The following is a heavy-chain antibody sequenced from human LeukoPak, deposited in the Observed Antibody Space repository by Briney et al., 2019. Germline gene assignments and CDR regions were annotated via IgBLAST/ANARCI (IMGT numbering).Heavy chain of an antibody. V-gene: IGHV3-74*01. D-gene: IGHD3-22*01. Sequence: GGSLRLSCAASGFTPSSYWMHWVRQAPGEGLVWVSRIGSDAGSTSYADSVKGRFTISRENAENTLFLEMNSLTAEDTAVYYCARARGYYYDSFDYWGQGTLVTISS. J-gene: IGHJ4*02. CDR3: ARARGYYYDSFDY. CDR2: IGSDAGST. CDR1: GFTPSSYW.